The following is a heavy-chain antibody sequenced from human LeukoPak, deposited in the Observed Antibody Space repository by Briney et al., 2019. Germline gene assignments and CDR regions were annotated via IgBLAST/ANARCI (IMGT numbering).Heavy chain of an antibody. CDR2: ISDSGGRT. CDR1: GITLSNYG. CDR3: AKRGVVIRVILVGFHKEAYYFDS. Sequence: GGSLTLSCTVSGITLSNYGMSWVRQAPGKGLEWVAGISDSGGRTNYADSVRGRFTISRDNPKNTLYMQMNSLRAEDTAVYFCAKRGVVIRVILVGFHKEAYYFDSWGQGALVTVSS. V-gene: IGHV3-23*01. D-gene: IGHD3-22*01. J-gene: IGHJ4*02.